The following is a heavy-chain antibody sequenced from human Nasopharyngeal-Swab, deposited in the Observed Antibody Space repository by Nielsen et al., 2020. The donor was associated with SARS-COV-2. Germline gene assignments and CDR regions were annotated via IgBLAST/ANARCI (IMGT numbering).Heavy chain of an antibody. CDR2: IYHSGST. CDR1: GYSISSTYY. J-gene: IGHJ6*02. V-gene: IGHV4-38-2*02. D-gene: IGHD4-11*01. CDR3: ARQGRGYSNEDFYAMDV. Sequence: GSLRLSCTVSGYSISSTYYWGWIRQPPGQGLEWIASIYHSGSTYYNPSLKSRVTISKDTSKNQFSLKLASVTAADTAVYYCARQGRGYSNEDFYAMDVWGQGTTVTVSS.